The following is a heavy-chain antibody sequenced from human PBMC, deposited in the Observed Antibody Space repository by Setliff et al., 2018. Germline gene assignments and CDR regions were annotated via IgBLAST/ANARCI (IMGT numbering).Heavy chain of an antibody. D-gene: IGHD6-6*01. Sequence: GASVKVSCKASGYTFSSYAMNWVRQAPGQGLEWMGWTNTNTGNPTYAQGFTGRFVFSLDTSVNTTYLQISSLRAEDTAVYYCARGEYTSLPSGVYYHMDVWGKGTTVTVSS. V-gene: IGHV7-4-1*02. CDR2: TNTNTGNP. CDR1: GYTFSSYA. J-gene: IGHJ6*03. CDR3: ARGEYTSLPSGVYYHMDV.